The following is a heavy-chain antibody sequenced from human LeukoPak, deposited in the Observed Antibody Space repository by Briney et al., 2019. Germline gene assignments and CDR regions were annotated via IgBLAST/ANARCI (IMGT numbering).Heavy chain of an antibody. CDR1: GFTFSSYS. CDR2: ISTSSIYI. CDR3: ARDATYCAGGSCSRFDP. J-gene: IGHJ5*02. D-gene: IGHD2-15*01. Sequence: GGSLRPSCAASGFTFSSYSMNWVRQAPGKGLEWVSSISTSSIYIYYADSVKGRFTISRDNAKNSLYLQMNSLRAEDTALYYCARDATYCAGGSCSRFDPWGQGTLVTVSS. V-gene: IGHV3-21*01.